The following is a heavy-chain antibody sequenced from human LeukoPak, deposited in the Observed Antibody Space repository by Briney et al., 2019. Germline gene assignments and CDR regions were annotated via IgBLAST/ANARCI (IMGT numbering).Heavy chain of an antibody. D-gene: IGHD6-19*01. CDR2: INPNSGGT. CDR1: GYTFTGYY. Sequence: ASVKVSCKASGYTFTGYYMHWVRQAPGQGPEWMGWINPNSGGTNYAQKFQGRVTMTRDTSISTAYMELSRLRSDDTAVYYCARDGQEQWLVFDYWGQGTLVAVSS. CDR3: ARDGQEQWLVFDY. J-gene: IGHJ4*02. V-gene: IGHV1-2*02.